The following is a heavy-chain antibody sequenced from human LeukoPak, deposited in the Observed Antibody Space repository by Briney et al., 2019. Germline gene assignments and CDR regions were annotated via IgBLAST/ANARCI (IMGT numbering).Heavy chain of an antibody. D-gene: IGHD6-19*01. J-gene: IGHJ4*02. CDR1: GYTFTIYG. Sequence: VASVTVSFKASGYTFTIYGISWVRQAPGQGLEWMGWISAYNGNTNYTQKLQGRVTMTTHTFTSTDYMELRSLRSDDTAVYYCARALKRGYSSGRYSWGTGSSNDYWGQGTLVTVSS. V-gene: IGHV1-18*01. CDR3: ARALKRGYSSGRYSWGTGSSNDY. CDR2: ISAYNGNT.